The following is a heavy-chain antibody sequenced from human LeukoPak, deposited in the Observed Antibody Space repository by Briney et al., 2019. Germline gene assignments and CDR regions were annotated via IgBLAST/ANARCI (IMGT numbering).Heavy chain of an antibody. V-gene: IGHV4-39*01. Sequence: PSETLSLACVVSGDSISSTTYFWGWIRQPPGKGLEYIGTMHYSGGSDYSPSLKSRVTISVDTSKNHFSLKLTSVTAADTAVYYCASSGTYMIVAGAFDIWGQGTMVTVSS. CDR2: MHYSGGS. CDR1: GDSISSTTYF. D-gene: IGHD3-22*01. J-gene: IGHJ3*02. CDR3: ASSGTYMIVAGAFDI.